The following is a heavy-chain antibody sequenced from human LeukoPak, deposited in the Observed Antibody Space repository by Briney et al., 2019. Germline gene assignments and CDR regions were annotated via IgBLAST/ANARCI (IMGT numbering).Heavy chain of an antibody. CDR2: IKDKSHGATT. CDR1: GFSLGDIW. Sequence: GGSLRLSCAVSGFSLGDIWMSWVRQAPGKGLERVGRIKDKSHGATTDYAAPVKGRFTISRDDSKNTLYLQMNSLKTEDTAVYYCTTTHDDSSGYYYLSDDYWGQGTLVTVSS. CDR3: TTTHDDSSGYYYLSDDY. D-gene: IGHD3-22*01. J-gene: IGHJ4*02. V-gene: IGHV3-15*01.